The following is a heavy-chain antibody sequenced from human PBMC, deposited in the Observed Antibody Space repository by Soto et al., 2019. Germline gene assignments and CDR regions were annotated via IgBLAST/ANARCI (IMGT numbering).Heavy chain of an antibody. CDR2: LSSTGSVI. CDR1: GFRLNDYN. D-gene: IGHD3-16*01. V-gene: IGHV3-11*04. Sequence: PGGSLRLSCRASGFRLNDYNMNWVRQAPGKGLEWLSYLSSTGSVIYYADSVKGRFTVSRDNAENSLFLRMSSLRDEDTAVYYCARDYDDPRGFRYPFGHWGQGTLVTVSS. CDR3: ARDYDDPRGFRYPFGH. J-gene: IGHJ1*01.